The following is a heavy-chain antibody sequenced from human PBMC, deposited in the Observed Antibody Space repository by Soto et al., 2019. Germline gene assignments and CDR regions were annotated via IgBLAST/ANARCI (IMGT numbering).Heavy chain of an antibody. D-gene: IGHD3-3*01. CDR3: ARGRDSNTIFGVVTKFDI. J-gene: IGHJ4*02. CDR1: GYPFTSYD. V-gene: IGHV1-8*01. Sequence: ASVKVSCKASGYPFTSYDINWVRQATGQGLELMGWMNPNSGNTGYAQKFQGRVTMTRNTSISTAYMELSSLRSEDTAVYYCARGRDSNTIFGVVTKFDIWGQGTVVTGSS. CDR2: MNPNSGNT.